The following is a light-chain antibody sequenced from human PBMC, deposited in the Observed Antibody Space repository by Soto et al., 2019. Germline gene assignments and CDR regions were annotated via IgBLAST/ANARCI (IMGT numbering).Light chain of an antibody. J-gene: IGKJ4*01. V-gene: IGKV3-15*01. CDR1: QTVNNN. Sequence: EIVMTQSPATLSVSPGERATLSCRASQTVNNNLAWYQQKPGQAPRLLIYGASARATGIPARFSGSVSGTEFTLTISSLQSEDFAVYYCQQYNNWPLTFGGGTKVEIK. CDR3: QQYNNWPLT. CDR2: GAS.